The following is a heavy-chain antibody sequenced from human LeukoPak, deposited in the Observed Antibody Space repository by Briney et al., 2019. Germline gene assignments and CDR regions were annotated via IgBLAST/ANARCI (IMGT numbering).Heavy chain of an antibody. V-gene: IGHV1-18*01. CDR1: GYTYTSYA. Sequence: ASVKVSCKASGYTYTSYAISWVRQAAGKGLEGMGWISAIKGKTNYAQKLHRRGTMSPDPSTSPAYMGLRSRRSDDTGVYYCVRDLMITFGGVILNELDYWGQGTLVTVFS. CDR2: ISAIKGKT. D-gene: IGHD3-16*01. J-gene: IGHJ4*02. CDR3: VRDLMITFGGVILNELDY.